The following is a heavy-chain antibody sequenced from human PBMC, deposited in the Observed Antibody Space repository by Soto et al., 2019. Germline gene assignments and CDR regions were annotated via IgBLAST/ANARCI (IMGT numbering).Heavy chain of an antibody. CDR1: GGSFSGYY. CDR2: INHSGST. D-gene: IGHD3-3*01. V-gene: IGHV4-34*01. Sequence: SETLSLTCAVYGGSFSGYYWSWIRQPPGKGLEWIGEINHSGSTNYNPSLKSRVTISVDTSKNQFSLKLSSVTAADTAVYYCARSLGDFWSGYKYYYYGMDVWGQGTTVTVSS. CDR3: ARSLGDFWSGYKYYYYGMDV. J-gene: IGHJ6*02.